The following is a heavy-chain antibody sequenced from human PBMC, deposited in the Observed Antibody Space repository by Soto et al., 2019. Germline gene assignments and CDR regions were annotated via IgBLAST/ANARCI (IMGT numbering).Heavy chain of an antibody. D-gene: IGHD3-3*01. CDR3: ARDTIFGVVNLDY. CDR2: ISAYNGNT. CDR1: GYSFTSYG. J-gene: IGHJ4*02. Sequence: ASVKVSCKASGYSFTSYGITWVRQAPGQGLEWTGWISAYNGNTKYTKRLQGRVTMTTDTSTSTAYMELRSLRSDDTAVYYCARDTIFGVVNLDYWGQGTLVTVSS. V-gene: IGHV1-18*01.